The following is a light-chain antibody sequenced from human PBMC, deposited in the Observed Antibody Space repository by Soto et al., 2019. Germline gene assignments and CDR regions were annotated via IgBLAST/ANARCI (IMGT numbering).Light chain of an antibody. CDR1: QSVSSSY. CDR3: QQYGSSLP. J-gene: IGKJ4*01. CDR2: GAS. Sequence: EIMLTQSPGTLSLYPGERATLSCRASQSVSSSYLAWYQQKPGQAPRLLIYGASSRATGIPDRFSGSGSGTDFTLTISRLEPEDFAVYYCQQYGSSLPFGGGTKVDIK. V-gene: IGKV3-20*01.